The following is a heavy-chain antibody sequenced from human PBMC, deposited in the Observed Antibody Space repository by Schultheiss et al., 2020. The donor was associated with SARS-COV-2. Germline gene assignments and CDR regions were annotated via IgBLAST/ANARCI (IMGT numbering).Heavy chain of an antibody. CDR3: ARDRYYYYGMDV. CDR2: IYSGGST. Sequence: GGSLRLSCAASGFTFSSYAMSWVRQAPGKGLEWVSVIYSGGSTYNADSVKGRFTISRDNSKNTLYLQMNSLRAEDTAVYYCARDRYYYYGMDVWGQGTTVTVSS. J-gene: IGHJ6*02. CDR1: GFTFSSYA. V-gene: IGHV3-53*01.